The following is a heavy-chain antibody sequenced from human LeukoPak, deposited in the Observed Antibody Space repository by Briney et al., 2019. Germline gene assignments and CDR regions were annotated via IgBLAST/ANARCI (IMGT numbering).Heavy chain of an antibody. D-gene: IGHD3-22*01. J-gene: IGHJ4*02. Sequence: GGSPRLSCAASGFTFSDYLMGWVRQAPGKGLEWVANIEKDGSEKYYVDSVKGRFTISRDNAKNSLSLQMNSLRAEDTAVYYCARAYYYDRSGYWGQGTLVTVSS. CDR3: ARAYYYDRSGY. CDR2: IEKDGSEK. V-gene: IGHV3-7*04. CDR1: GFTFSDYL.